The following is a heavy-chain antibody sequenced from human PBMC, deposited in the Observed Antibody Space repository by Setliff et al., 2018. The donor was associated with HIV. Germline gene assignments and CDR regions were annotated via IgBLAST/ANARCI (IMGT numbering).Heavy chain of an antibody. Sequence: ASVKVSCKISGYTLTELSIDWVRQAPGKGLEWMANFDPEDGETFYAQKFQGRLTMTEDTSTDTAYMELSSLRSDDTAMYYCATDPGYSSTWYSESFQHWGQGTVVTLSS. V-gene: IGHV1-24*01. CDR1: GYTLTELS. CDR3: ATDPGYSSTWYSESFQH. J-gene: IGHJ1*01. CDR2: FDPEDGET. D-gene: IGHD6-13*01.